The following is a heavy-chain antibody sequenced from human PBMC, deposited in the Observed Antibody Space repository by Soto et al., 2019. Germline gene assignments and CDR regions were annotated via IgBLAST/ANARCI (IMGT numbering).Heavy chain of an antibody. D-gene: IGHD2-2*01. CDR1: GGTFSSYA. V-gene: IGHV1-69*13. Sequence: SVKVSCKASGGTFSSYAISWVRQAPGQGLEWMGGIIPIFGTANYAQKFQGRVTITADESTSTAYMELSSLRSEDTAVYYCAGLSSSTTHFDYWAQGTLVTVSS. J-gene: IGHJ4*02. CDR2: IIPIFGTA. CDR3: AGLSSSTTHFDY.